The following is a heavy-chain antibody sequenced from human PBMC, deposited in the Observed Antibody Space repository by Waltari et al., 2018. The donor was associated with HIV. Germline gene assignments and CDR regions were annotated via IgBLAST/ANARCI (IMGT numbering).Heavy chain of an antibody. D-gene: IGHD6-13*01. J-gene: IGHJ6*02. CDR1: GLTFSSSS. CDR3: GRVWEQLGSYYYYYYGMDV. CDR2: ISSSSSYL. Sequence: EVQLVESGGGLVKPGGSLRLSCAASGLTFSSSSMNWARRAPGKGREWVSCISSSSSYLYSADALKGRFTIARDNAKNSLYLPVNSLRAEETAVYYCGRVWEQLGSYYYYYYGMDVWGQGTTVTVSS. V-gene: IGHV3-21*01.